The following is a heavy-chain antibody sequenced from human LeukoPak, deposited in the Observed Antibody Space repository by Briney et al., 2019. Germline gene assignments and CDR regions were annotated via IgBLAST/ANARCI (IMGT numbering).Heavy chain of an antibody. V-gene: IGHV3-30*02. J-gene: IGHJ4*02. CDR1: GFTFSSYG. D-gene: IGHD2-15*01. Sequence: GGSLRLSCAASGFTFSSYGMHWVRQAPGKGLEWVAFIRYDGSNKYYADSVKGRFTISRDNSKNTLYLQMNSLRAEDTAVYYCAKAPSVVAETGYFDYWGQGTLVTVSS. CDR3: AKAPSVVAETGYFDY. CDR2: IRYDGSNK.